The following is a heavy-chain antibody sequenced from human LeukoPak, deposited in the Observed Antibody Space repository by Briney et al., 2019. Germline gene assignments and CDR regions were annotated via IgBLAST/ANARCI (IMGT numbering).Heavy chain of an antibody. V-gene: IGHV3-30*02. CDR3: AKGGPLTTVVGYYFDY. J-gene: IGHJ4*02. CDR2: IRYDGSNK. D-gene: IGHD4-11*01. Sequence: PGGSLRLSCAASGFTFSSYGMHWVRQAPGKGLEWVAFIRYDGSNKYYADSVKGRFTISRDNAKNTLYLQMNSLRAEDTAVYYCAKGGPLTTVVGYYFDYWGQGTLVTVSS. CDR1: GFTFSSYG.